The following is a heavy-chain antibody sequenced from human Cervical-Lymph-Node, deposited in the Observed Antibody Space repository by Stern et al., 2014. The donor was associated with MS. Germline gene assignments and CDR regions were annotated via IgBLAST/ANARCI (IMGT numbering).Heavy chain of an antibody. V-gene: IGHV3-48*02. J-gene: IGHJ4*02. CDR1: GFILSNHS. CDR3: ATPSPSLY. CDR2: ISGSSSVI. Sequence: VQLVQSGGGLVQPGGSLRLSCVASGFILSNHSMNWVRQAPGKGLDWFSYISGSSSVIHYAGSVKGRCAISRDNAKNSLYLQMNSLRDDYTAIYYCATPSPSLYWGQGTLVTVSS.